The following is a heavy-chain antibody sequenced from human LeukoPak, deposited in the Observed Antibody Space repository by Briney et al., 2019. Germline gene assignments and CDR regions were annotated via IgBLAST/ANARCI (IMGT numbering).Heavy chain of an antibody. V-gene: IGHV4-34*01. CDR3: ARGLRDGYKFGELDY. CDR1: GGSPSGYY. J-gene: IGHJ4*02. CDR2: INHSGSN. Sequence: SQTLSLTSALYGGSPSGYYCSWIRQPPGKGLEWIGEINHSGSNNYNPYVKSRVTISVDTSKDQFSLKLSSVTAADTAVYYCARGLRDGYKFGELDYWGQGTLVTVSS. D-gene: IGHD5-24*01.